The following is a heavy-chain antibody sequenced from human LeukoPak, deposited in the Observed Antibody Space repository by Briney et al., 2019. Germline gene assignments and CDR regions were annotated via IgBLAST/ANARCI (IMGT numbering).Heavy chain of an antibody. CDR2: IYYSGST. D-gene: IGHD3-22*01. V-gene: IGHV4-31*03. J-gene: IGHJ3*02. CDR1: GGSISSGGYY. Sequence: PSQTLSLTCTVSGGSISSGGYYWSRIRQHPGKGLEWIGYIYYSGSTYYNPSLKSRVTISVDTSKNQFSLKLSSVTAADTAVYYCARVPPYDSSGYRANDAFDIWGQGTMVTVSS. CDR3: ARVPPYDSSGYRANDAFDI.